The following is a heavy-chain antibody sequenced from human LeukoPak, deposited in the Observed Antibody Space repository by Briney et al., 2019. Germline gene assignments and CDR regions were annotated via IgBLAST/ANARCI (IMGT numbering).Heavy chain of an antibody. Sequence: SDTLSLTCTVSGGSISSNNYYWAWIRQPPGKGLEWIGSIYSSGSASYNPSLKSRVTMSVDTSKNQFSLKLSSVTAADTAVYYCARGGVRYFDWLYYWGQGTLVTVSS. CDR3: ARGGVRYFDWLYY. D-gene: IGHD3-9*01. J-gene: IGHJ4*02. CDR2: IYSSGSA. CDR1: GGSISSNNYY. V-gene: IGHV4-39*07.